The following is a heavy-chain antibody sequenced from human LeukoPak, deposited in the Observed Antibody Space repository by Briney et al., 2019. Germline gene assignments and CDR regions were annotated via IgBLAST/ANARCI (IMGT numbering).Heavy chain of an antibody. J-gene: IGHJ3*02. CDR3: ATFVPYSDNSDFYIHAFHI. D-gene: IGHD3-22*01. CDR1: GYTFTGYY. Sequence: ASVKVSCKASGYTFTGYYMHWVRQAPGQGLEWMGWINPNSGGTNYAQKFQGRVTLTEDTSTDTAYMELTSLRAEDTALYYCATFVPYSDNSDFYIHAFHIWGRGTMVTVSS. V-gene: IGHV1-2*02. CDR2: INPNSGGT.